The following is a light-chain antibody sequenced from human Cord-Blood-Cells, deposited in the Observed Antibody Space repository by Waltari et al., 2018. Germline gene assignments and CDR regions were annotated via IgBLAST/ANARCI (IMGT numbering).Light chain of an antibody. V-gene: IGKV3-20*01. CDR3: QQYGSSLRT. Sequence: EIVLTQSPGPLSLSQGERATLSCRASQSVSSSYLAWYQQKPGQAPRLLIYGASSRATGIPDRFSGSGSGTDFTLTISRLEPEDFAVYYCQQYGSSLRTFGQGTKVEIK. CDR2: GAS. CDR1: QSVSSSY. J-gene: IGKJ1*01.